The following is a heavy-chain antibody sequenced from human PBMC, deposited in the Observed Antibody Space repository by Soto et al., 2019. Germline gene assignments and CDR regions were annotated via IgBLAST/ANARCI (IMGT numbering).Heavy chain of an antibody. J-gene: IGHJ5*01. CDR3: ARGRYCLTGRCFPNWFDS. CDR2: IYKSTTT. V-gene: IGHV4-30-4*01. CDR1: GDSISTADYF. D-gene: IGHD2-15*01. Sequence: PSETLSVTCSVSGDSISTADYFWAWIRQPPGQALEYIGYIYKSTTTYYNPSFESRVAISLDTSKSQFSLTVTSVTAADTAVYFCARGRYCLTGRCFPNWFDSWGQGTLVTVSS.